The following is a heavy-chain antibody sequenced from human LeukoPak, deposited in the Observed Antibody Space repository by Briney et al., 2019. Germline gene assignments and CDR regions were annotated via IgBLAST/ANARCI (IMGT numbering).Heavy chain of an antibody. CDR2: MNPNSGNT. J-gene: IGHJ3*02. CDR3: ARGGYCSGGSCLRSRNAFDI. D-gene: IGHD2-15*01. V-gene: IGHV1-8*01. CDR1: GYTFTSYD. Sequence: GASVKVSCKASGYTFTSYDINWVRQATGQGLEWMGWMNPNSGNTGYAQKFQGRVTMTRNTSISTAYMELSSLRSEDTAVYYCARGGYCSGGSCLRSRNAFDIWGQGTKVTVSS.